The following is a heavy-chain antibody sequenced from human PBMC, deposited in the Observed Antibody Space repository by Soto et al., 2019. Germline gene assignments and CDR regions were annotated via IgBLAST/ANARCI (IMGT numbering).Heavy chain of an antibody. CDR1: GGSISSGGYY. D-gene: IGHD6-6*01. CDR2: IYYSGST. CDR3: ARVETARGLYGMDV. J-gene: IGHJ6*02. V-gene: IGHV4-31*03. Sequence: SETLSLTCTVSGGSISSGGYYWSWIRQHPGKGLEWIGYIYYSGSTYYNPSLKSRVTISVDTSKNHFSLKLSSVTAADTAVYYCARVETARGLYGMDVWGQGTTVTVSS.